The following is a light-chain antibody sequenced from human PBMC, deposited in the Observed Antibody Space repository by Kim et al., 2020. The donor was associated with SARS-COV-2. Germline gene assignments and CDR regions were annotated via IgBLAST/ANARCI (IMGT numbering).Light chain of an antibody. CDR2: DAS. CDR1: QSVSSY. CDR3: QQRSTWPLT. J-gene: IGKJ4*01. Sequence: LSPGESATLSCRASQSVSSYFAWYQQKPGQAPRLLIYDASTRATGIPARFSGSGSGTDFTLTISSLEPEDFAVYYCQQRSTWPLTFGGGTKVDIK. V-gene: IGKV3-11*01.